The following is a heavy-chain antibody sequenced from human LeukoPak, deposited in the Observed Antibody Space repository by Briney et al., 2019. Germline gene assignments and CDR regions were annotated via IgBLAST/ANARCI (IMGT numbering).Heavy chain of an antibody. J-gene: IGHJ4*02. V-gene: IGHV1-24*01. CDR1: GYTLTELS. D-gene: IGHD2-8*01. CDR2: FDPEDGET. CDR3: ATVVYCTNGVCLPTLYYFDY. Sequence: GASVKVSCRVSGYTLTELSMHWVRQAPGKGLEWMGGFDPEDGETIYAQKFQGRVTMTEDTSTDTAYMELSSLRSEDTAVYYCATVVYCTNGVCLPTLYYFDYWGQGTLVTASS.